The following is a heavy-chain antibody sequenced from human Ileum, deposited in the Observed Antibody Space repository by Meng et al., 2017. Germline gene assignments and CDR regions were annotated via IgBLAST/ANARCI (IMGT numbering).Heavy chain of an antibody. V-gene: IGHV3-74*01. J-gene: IGHJ5*02. Sequence: EVQLVDSGGDLVQPGGSLRLSCAATGFTVSSHWIHWVRQVPGEWLQWVSRMNREGSITNFAVSVRGRFTISRDNAKNTVYLQMYGLRAEDTAVYYCVRDFGGWSDLWGQGTLVTVSS. CDR3: VRDFGGWSDL. D-gene: IGHD3-3*01. CDR1: GFTVSSHW. CDR2: MNREGSIT.